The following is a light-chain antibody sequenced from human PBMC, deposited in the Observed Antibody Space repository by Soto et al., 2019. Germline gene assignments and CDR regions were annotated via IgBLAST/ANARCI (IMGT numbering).Light chain of an antibody. CDR3: HQNDSSPLT. CDR1: QSVSSSY. J-gene: IGKJ4*01. Sequence: EIVLTQSPGTLSLSPGERATLSCRASQSVSSSYLAWYQQKPGQAPRLLIYGASSRATGIPYRFSGSGSGTDFPLTSSRLEAEDVAVYYCHQNDSSPLTFGGGTKVEIK. V-gene: IGKV3-20*01. CDR2: GAS.